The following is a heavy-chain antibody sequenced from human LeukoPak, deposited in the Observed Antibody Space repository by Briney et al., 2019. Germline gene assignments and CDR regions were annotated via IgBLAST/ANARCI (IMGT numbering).Heavy chain of an antibody. CDR2: ISYDGSNK. V-gene: IGHV3-30-3*01. D-gene: IGHD6-13*01. CDR3: AKDPSSSWYKRVYYFDY. J-gene: IGHJ4*02. Sequence: GGSLRLSCAASGFTFSSYAMHWVRQAPGKGLEWVAVISYDGSNKYYADSVKGRFTISGDNSKNTLYLQMNSLRAEDTAVYYCAKDPSSSWYKRVYYFDYWGQGTLVTVSS. CDR1: GFTFSSYA.